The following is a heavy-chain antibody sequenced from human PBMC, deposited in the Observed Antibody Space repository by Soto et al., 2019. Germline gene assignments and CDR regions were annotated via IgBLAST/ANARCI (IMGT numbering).Heavy chain of an antibody. D-gene: IGHD6-19*01. CDR2: ISGSGGST. Sequence: VGSLRLSCVASGFTFSSYAMSWVRQAPGKGLEWVSAISGSGGSTYYADSVKGRFTISRDNSKNTLYLQMNSLRAEDTAVYYCANSGWLANYWGQGTLVTVSS. CDR1: GFTFSSYA. J-gene: IGHJ4*02. CDR3: ANSGWLANY. V-gene: IGHV3-23*01.